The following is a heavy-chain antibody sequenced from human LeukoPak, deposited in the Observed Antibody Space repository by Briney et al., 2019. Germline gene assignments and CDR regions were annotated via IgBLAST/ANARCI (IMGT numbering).Heavy chain of an antibody. D-gene: IGHD3-22*01. Sequence: GGSLRLSCAASGFTFSSYAMSWVRQAPGKGLEWVSAISGSGGSTYYADSVKGRFTISRDNSKNTLYLQMNSLRAEDTAVYYCAKDLDEYDSSGYYPGYWGQGTLVTVSS. CDR2: ISGSGGST. V-gene: IGHV3-23*01. CDR1: GFTFSSYA. CDR3: AKDLDEYDSSGYYPGY. J-gene: IGHJ4*02.